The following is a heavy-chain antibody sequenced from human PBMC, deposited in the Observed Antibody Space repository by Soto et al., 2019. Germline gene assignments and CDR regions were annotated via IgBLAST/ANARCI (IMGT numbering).Heavy chain of an antibody. CDR2: IIPIFGTA. Sequence: GASVKVSCKASGGTFSSYVISWVRQAPGQGLEWMGGIIPIFGTANYAQKFQGRVTITADESTSTAYMELSSLRSEDTAVYYCARVMQGRADPYFDYWGQGTLVTVSS. CDR1: GGTFSSYV. D-gene: IGHD2-15*01. V-gene: IGHV1-69*13. CDR3: ARVMQGRADPYFDY. J-gene: IGHJ4*02.